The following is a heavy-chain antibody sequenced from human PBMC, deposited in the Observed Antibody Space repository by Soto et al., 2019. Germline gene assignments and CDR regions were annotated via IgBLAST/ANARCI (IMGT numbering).Heavy chain of an antibody. D-gene: IGHD1-7*01. V-gene: IGHV4-38-2*01. J-gene: IGHJ4*02. Sequence: SETLSLTCAVSGYSISSGFYWGWIRQPPGKGLEWIGIMFHSGSTYYNPSLQSRVTISVDTSKNQVSLKLSSVTAADTAVYYCARGYNWNFIAYWGQGTLVTVSS. CDR1: GYSISSGFY. CDR3: ARGYNWNFIAY. CDR2: MFHSGST.